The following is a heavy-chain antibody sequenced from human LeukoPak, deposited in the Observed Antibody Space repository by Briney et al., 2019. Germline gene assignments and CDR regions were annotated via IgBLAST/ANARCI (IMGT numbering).Heavy chain of an antibody. CDR1: GGSISSSGYY. CDR2: IYYSGST. J-gene: IGHJ5*02. Sequence: SETLSLTCTVSGGSISSSGYYWGWIRQPPGKGLEWIGSIYYSGSTYYNPSLKSRVTISVDTSKNQFSLKLSSVTAADTAVYYCASFYSSGWYSRVVFGYDWFDPWGQGTLVTVSS. D-gene: IGHD6-19*01. CDR3: ASFYSSGWYSRVVFGYDWFDP. V-gene: IGHV4-39*01.